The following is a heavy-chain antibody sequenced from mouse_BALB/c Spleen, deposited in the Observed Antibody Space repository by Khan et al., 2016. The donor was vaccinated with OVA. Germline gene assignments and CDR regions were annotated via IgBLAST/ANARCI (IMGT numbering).Heavy chain of an antibody. D-gene: IGHD2-10*01. CDR2: INTYTGEP. J-gene: IGHJ4*01. V-gene: IGHV9-3-1*01. Sequence: QIQLVQFGPELKKPGETVKISCKASGYTFTNFGMNWVKQAPGKGLKWMGWINTYTGEPTYADDFKGRFAFSLETSANTAYLQISNLKNEDTATYFCARPPYFSYVLVYWGQGTSVTVSS. CDR1: GYTFTNFG. CDR3: ARPPYFSYVLVY.